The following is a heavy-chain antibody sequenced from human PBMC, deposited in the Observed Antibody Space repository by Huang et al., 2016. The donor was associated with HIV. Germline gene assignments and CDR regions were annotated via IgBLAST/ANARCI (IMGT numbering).Heavy chain of an antibody. Sequence: VQLVESGGGLVKPGGSLRLSCAASGFTFSNYAMNWVHQAPGKGWGGGSGVGSISNYKNYAESLKERFIISRDDAKRSLFLQMNSLRAEDTAVYYCARPQGDKIRGIIRSYYYYYGMDVWGQGTTVTVSS. CDR3: ARPQGDKIRGIIRSYYYYYGMDV. V-gene: IGHV3-21*05. CDR2: VGSISNYK. J-gene: IGHJ6*02. D-gene: IGHD3-10*01. CDR1: GFTFSNYA.